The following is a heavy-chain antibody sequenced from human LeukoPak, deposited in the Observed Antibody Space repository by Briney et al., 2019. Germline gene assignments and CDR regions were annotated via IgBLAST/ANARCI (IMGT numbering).Heavy chain of an antibody. Sequence: PSETLSLTCTVSGGSISSYYWSWIRQPAGKGLEWIGRIYTSGSTNYNPSLKSRVTMSVDTPKNQFSLKLSSVTAADTAVYYCARDLYYDFWSGYPRGFDPWGQGTLVTVSS. D-gene: IGHD3-3*01. CDR2: IYTSGST. J-gene: IGHJ5*02. CDR1: GGSISSYY. CDR3: ARDLYYDFWSGYPRGFDP. V-gene: IGHV4-4*07.